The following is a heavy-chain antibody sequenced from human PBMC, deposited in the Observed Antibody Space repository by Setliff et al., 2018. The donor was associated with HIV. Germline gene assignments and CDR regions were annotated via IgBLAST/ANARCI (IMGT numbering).Heavy chain of an antibody. V-gene: IGHV1-18*01. CDR1: GYTFTSYG. D-gene: IGHD3-10*01. J-gene: IGHJ3*02. CDR2: ISAYNGNT. CDR3: AGEWLIWFGELSLDDAFDI. Sequence: ASVKVSCKASGYTFTSYGISWVRQAPGQGLEWMGWISAYNGNTNYAQKLQGRVTMTTDTSTSTAYMELRSLRSDDTAVYYCAGEWLIWFGELSLDDAFDIWGQGTMVTVSS.